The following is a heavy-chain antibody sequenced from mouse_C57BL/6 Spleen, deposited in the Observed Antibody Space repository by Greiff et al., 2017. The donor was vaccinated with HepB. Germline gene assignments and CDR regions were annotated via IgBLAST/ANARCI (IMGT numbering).Heavy chain of an antibody. CDR3: ARRGLLRDWYFDV. CDR1: GYSFTGYY. CDR2: INPSTGGT. J-gene: IGHJ1*03. V-gene: IGHV1-42*01. Sequence: VQLQQSGPELVKPGASVKISCKASGYSFTGYYMNWVKQSPEKSLEWIGEINPSTGGTTYNQKFKAKATLTVDKSSSTAYMQLKSLTSEDSAVYYCARRGLLRDWYFDVWGTGTTVTVSS. D-gene: IGHD2-3*01.